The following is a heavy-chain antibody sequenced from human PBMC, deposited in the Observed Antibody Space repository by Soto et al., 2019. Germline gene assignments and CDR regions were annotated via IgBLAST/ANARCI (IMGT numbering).Heavy chain of an antibody. J-gene: IGHJ6*02. Sequence: SETLSLTCTVSGGSISSGDYYWSWIRQPPGKGLEWIGYIYYSGSTYYNPSLKSRVTISVDTSKNQFSLKLSSVTAADTAVYYCAVSGGTSYYYYGMDVWGQGTTVTVSS. V-gene: IGHV4-30-4*01. CDR1: GGSISSGDYY. CDR2: IYYSGST. CDR3: AVSGGTSYYYYGMDV. D-gene: IGHD2-15*01.